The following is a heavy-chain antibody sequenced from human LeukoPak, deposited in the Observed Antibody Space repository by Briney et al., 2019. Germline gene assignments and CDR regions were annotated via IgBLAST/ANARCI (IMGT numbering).Heavy chain of an antibody. CDR2: INHSGST. V-gene: IGHV4-34*01. D-gene: IGHD5-18*01. Sequence: PSETLSLTCAVYGGSFSGYYWSWIRQPPGKGLERIGEINHSGSTNYNPSLKSRVTISVDTSKNQFSLKLSSVTAADTAVYYCAIRGYSYGYSFDYWGQGTLVTVSS. J-gene: IGHJ4*02. CDR1: GGSFSGYY. CDR3: AIRGYSYGYSFDY.